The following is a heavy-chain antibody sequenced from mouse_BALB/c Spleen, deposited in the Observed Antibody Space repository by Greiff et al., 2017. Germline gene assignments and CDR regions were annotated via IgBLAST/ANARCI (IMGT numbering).Heavy chain of an antibody. Sequence: EVQLVESGAELVRSGASVKLSCTASGFNIKDYYMHWVKQRPEQGLEWIGWIDPENGDTEYAPKFQGKATMTADTSSNTAYLQLSSLTSEDTAVYYCNALYGSSSYWGQGTLVTVSA. CDR2: IDPENGDT. D-gene: IGHD1-1*01. CDR1: GFNIKDYY. CDR3: NALYGSSSY. J-gene: IGHJ3*01. V-gene: IGHV14-4*02.